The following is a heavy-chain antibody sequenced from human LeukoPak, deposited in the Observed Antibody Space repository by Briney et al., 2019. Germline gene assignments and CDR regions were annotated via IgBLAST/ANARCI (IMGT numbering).Heavy chain of an antibody. CDR1: GGTFSSYA. D-gene: IGHD4-17*01. CDR2: IIPILGIA. V-gene: IGHV1-69*04. J-gene: IGHJ1*01. CDR3: ASSGYGGNSAFTYFQH. Sequence: SVKVSCKASGGTFSSYAIRWVRQAPGQGLEWMGRIIPILGIANYAQKFQGRVTITADKSTSTAYMELSSLRSEDTAVYYCASSGYGGNSAFTYFQHWGQGTLVTVSS.